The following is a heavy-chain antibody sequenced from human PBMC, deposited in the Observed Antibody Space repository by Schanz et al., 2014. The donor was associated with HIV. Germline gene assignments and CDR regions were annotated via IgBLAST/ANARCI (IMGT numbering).Heavy chain of an antibody. CDR1: GFSFDDYA. CDR3: AKSEGSLWFGELPSGFDL. CDR2: ISWNSGSI. J-gene: IGHJ2*01. D-gene: IGHD3-10*01. V-gene: IGHV3-9*01. Sequence: EVQLVESGGCLVQPGRSLRLSCAASGFSFDDYAMHWVRQAPGKGLEWVSGISWNSGSIGYADSVKGRFTISRDNAKNSLYLQMNSLRAEDTALYFCAKSEGSLWFGELPSGFDLWGRGIVVTVSS.